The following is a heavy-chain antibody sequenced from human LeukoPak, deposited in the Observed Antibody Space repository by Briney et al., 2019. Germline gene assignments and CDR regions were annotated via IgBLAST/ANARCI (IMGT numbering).Heavy chain of an antibody. CDR2: INPNSGGT. V-gene: IGHV1-2*02. J-gene: IGHJ6*03. D-gene: IGHD1-7*01. Sequence: ASVKVSCKASGYTFTGYYMHWVRQAPGQGLEWMGWINPNSGGTNYAQKFQGRVTMTRDTSISTAYMELSRLRSDDTAVYYCARARTGTTNYYYYYMDVWGKGTTVTVSS. CDR1: GYTFTGYY. CDR3: ARARTGTTNYYYYYMDV.